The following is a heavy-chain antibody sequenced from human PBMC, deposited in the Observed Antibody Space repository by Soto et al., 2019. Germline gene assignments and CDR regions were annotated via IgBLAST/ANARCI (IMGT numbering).Heavy chain of an antibody. Sequence: GGSLKLSCAASGFSFGCYRMHWVRQAPGKGLEWVAVMGNDGITTFYADSVKGRSTISRDNSKNTLFLQMNSLRADDTAVYYFTKMFPWDPHAFDIWGQGTMVTVSS. V-gene: IGHV3-30*02. CDR3: TKMFPWDPHAFDI. CDR2: MGNDGITT. J-gene: IGHJ3*02. CDR1: GFSFGCYR. D-gene: IGHD1-26*01.